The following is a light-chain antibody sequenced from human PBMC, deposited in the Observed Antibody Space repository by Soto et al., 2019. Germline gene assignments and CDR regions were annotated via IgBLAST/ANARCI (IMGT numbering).Light chain of an antibody. Sequence: QSVLTQPASVSGSPGQSITISCTGTSSDVGGYNYVSWYQQHPGKAPKLMIYEVSNRPSGVSNRFSGSKSGNTASLTLSGLQAEDEADYYCSSYTSSSTQGYVLGTGTKLPVL. J-gene: IGLJ1*01. CDR3: SSYTSSSTQGYV. CDR2: EVS. CDR1: SSDVGGYNY. V-gene: IGLV2-14*01.